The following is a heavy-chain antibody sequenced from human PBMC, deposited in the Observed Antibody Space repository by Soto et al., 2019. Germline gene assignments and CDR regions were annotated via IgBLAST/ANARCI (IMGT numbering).Heavy chain of an antibody. Sequence: GESLKISCKGSGYSFTSYWIGWVRQMPGKGLEWMGIIYPGDSDTRYSPSFQGQVTISADKSISTAYLQWSSLKASDTAMYYCARLEWGDTAMPYYFDYWGQGTLVTVSS. V-gene: IGHV5-51*01. CDR3: ARLEWGDTAMPYYFDY. D-gene: IGHD5-18*01. CDR1: GYSFTSYW. CDR2: IYPGDSDT. J-gene: IGHJ4*02.